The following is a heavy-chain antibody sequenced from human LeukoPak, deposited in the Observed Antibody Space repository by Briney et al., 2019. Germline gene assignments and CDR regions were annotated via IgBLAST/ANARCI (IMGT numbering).Heavy chain of an antibody. CDR2: ISGSGGST. CDR3: AKRPTDFWSGYSPFDY. D-gene: IGHD3-3*01. J-gene: IGHJ4*02. CDR1: GFTFSSCA. V-gene: IGHV3-23*01. Sequence: PGGSLRLSCAASGFTFSSCAMSWVRQAPGKGLEWVSAISGSGGSTYYADSVKGRFTISRDNSKNTLYLQMNSLRAEDTAVYYCAKRPTDFWSGYSPFDYWGQGTLVTVSS.